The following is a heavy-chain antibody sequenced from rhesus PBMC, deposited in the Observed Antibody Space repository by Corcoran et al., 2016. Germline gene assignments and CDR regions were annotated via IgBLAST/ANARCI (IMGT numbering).Heavy chain of an antibody. CDR3: AIDGNDSGYYTYFDY. J-gene: IGHJ4*01. CDR2: INTGGCST. Sequence: EVQLVESGGGLVQPGGSLRLSCTGSGFTLGSYYMYWVRQAPGKGLEWVSAINTGGCSTWYTDPVKSRFTISTENAKNTLYLQMDSLRAEDTAVYYCAIDGNDSGYYTYFDYWGQGVLVTVSS. CDR1: GFTLGSYY. D-gene: IGHD3-28*01. V-gene: IGHV3-8*01.